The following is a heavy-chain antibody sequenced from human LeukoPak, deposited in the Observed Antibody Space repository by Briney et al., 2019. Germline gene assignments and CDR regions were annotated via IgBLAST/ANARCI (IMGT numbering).Heavy chain of an antibody. CDR3: ATKAEWYYHSDY. Sequence: PGGSLRLSCAASGFTFSSYGMNWVRQAPGKGLEWVSSITSSSSSIYYADSVKGRFTISRDNAKNSLYLQMDSLRAEDTGVYYCATKAEWYYHSDYWGQGTLVTVSS. CDR1: GFTFSSYG. V-gene: IGHV3-21*01. CDR2: ITSSSSSI. J-gene: IGHJ4*02. D-gene: IGHD2/OR15-2a*01.